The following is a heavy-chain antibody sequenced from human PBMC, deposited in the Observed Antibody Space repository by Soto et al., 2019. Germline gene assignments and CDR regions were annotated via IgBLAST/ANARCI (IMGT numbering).Heavy chain of an antibody. Sequence: GGSLRLSCAASGSTFSSYGMHWVRQAPGKGLEWVAVIWYDGSNKYYADSVKGRFTISRDNSKNTLYLQMNSLRAEDTAVYYCARDVAAAVYYFDYWGQGTLVTVSS. CDR3: ARDVAAAVYYFDY. CDR1: GSTFSSYG. V-gene: IGHV3-33*01. J-gene: IGHJ4*02. CDR2: IWYDGSNK. D-gene: IGHD6-13*01.